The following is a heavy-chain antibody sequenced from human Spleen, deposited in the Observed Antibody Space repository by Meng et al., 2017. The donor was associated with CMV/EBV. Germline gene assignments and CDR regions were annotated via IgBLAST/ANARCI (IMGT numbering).Heavy chain of an antibody. D-gene: IGHD2-2*01. CDR1: FTFSSYA. Sequence: FTFSSYAMSWVPQAPGKGLEWVSAISGSGGSTYYADSVKGRFTISRDNSKNTLYLQMNSLRAEDTAVYYCAKVTVVPAAPQGRWFDPWGQGTLVTVSS. J-gene: IGHJ5*02. V-gene: IGHV3-23*01. CDR3: AKVTVVPAAPQGRWFDP. CDR2: ISGSGGST.